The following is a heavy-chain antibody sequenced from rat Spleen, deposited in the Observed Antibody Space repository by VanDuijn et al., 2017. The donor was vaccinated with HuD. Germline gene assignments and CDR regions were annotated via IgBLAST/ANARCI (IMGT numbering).Heavy chain of an antibody. CDR2: ISSGGGGT. D-gene: IGHD1-6*01. V-gene: IGHV5-25*01. CDR1: GFTFSNYY. Sequence: EVQLVESGGGLVQPGRSLKLSCAASGFTFSNYYMAWVRQAPKKGLEWVASISSGGGGTYYPDSVKGRFTISRDNAKSTLYLQMDRLRSEDTASYYCARPDTTDYYYPYWYFDFWGPGTMVTVSS. J-gene: IGHJ1*01. CDR3: ARPDTTDYYYPYWYFDF.